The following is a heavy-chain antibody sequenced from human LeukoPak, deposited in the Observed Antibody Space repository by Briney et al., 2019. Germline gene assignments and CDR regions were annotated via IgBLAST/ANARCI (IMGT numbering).Heavy chain of an antibody. CDR1: GFTFSSYG. CDR2: IWYDGSNK. V-gene: IGHV3-33*06. Sequence: PGRSLRLSCAASGFTFSSYGMHWVRQAPGKGLEWVAVIWYDGSNKYYADSVKGRSTISRDNSKNTLYLQMNSLRAEDTAVYYCAKEQMGCSGGSCYDAFDIWGQGTMVTVSS. J-gene: IGHJ3*02. D-gene: IGHD2-15*01. CDR3: AKEQMGCSGGSCYDAFDI.